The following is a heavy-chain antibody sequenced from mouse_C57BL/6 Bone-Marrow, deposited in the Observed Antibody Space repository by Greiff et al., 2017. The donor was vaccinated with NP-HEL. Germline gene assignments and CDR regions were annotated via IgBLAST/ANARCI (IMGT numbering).Heavy chain of an antibody. J-gene: IGHJ2*01. CDR3: ARLRFDY. CDR1: GYTFTSYW. V-gene: IGHV1-50*01. CDR2: IDPSDSYT. Sequence: QVQLKQPGAELVKPGASVKLSCKASGYTFTSYWMQWVKQRPGQGLEWIGEIDPSDSYTNYNQKFKGKATLTVDTSSSTAYMQLSSLTSEDSAVYYCARLRFDYWGQGTTLTVSS.